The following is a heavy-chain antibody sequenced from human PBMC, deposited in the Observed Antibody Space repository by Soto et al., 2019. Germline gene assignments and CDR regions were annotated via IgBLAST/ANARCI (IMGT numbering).Heavy chain of an antibody. CDR3: ARELMGFDP. D-gene: IGHD1-7*01. CDR1: GGSFSGYY. V-gene: IGHV4-34*01. J-gene: IGHJ5*02. CDR2: INHGGST. Sequence: SETLSLTCAVYGGSFSGYYWSWIRQPPGKGLEWIGEINHGGSTTYNPSLKSRVTLSVDTSKNQFSLKLSSVTTADTAVYYCARELMGFDPWGQGTLVTVSS.